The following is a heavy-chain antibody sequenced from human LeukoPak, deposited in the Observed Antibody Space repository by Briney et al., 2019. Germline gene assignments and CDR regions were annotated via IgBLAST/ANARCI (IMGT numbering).Heavy chain of an antibody. J-gene: IGHJ6*03. D-gene: IGHD5-18*01. CDR2: ISTFNGHT. Sequence: ASVKVSCKVSGYTFTSNYIHWVRQAPGHGLEWMGWISTFNGHTNYAQSRQDRVTMTTDTSTSTVYMELSSLISDDTAVYYCARVDTVNYYYYMDVWGKGTPVTVSS. CDR3: ARVDTVNYYYYMDV. V-gene: IGHV1-18*04. CDR1: GYTFTSNY.